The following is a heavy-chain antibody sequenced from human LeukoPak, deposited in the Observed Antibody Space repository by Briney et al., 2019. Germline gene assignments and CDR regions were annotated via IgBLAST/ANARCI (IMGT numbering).Heavy chain of an antibody. CDR2: IYSVGSDT. CDR3: VRGGGVVATVLDS. D-gene: IGHD5-12*01. Sequence: GGSMRLSCAASGFTFSSYWMHWVRQAPGKGLEWVSRIYSVGSDTTYADSVEGRFTMPRDNAKNTLYLQMNSLRDEDTAVYYCVRGGGVVATVLDSWGQGTLVTVSS. V-gene: IGHV3-74*03. CDR1: GFTFSSYW. J-gene: IGHJ4*02.